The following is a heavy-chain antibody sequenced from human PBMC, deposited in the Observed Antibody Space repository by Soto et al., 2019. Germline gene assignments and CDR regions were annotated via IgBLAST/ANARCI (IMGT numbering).Heavy chain of an antibody. J-gene: IGHJ4*02. Sequence: SQTLSLTCTVSGGSISSSSYYWGWIRQPPGKGLEWIGSIYYSGSTYYNPSLKSRVTISVDTSKNQFSLKLSSVTAADTAVYYCARHSMSDGYDAFDYWGQGTLVTVSS. CDR1: GGSISSSSYY. V-gene: IGHV4-39*01. CDR3: ARHSMSDGYDAFDY. CDR2: IYYSGST. D-gene: IGHD5-12*01.